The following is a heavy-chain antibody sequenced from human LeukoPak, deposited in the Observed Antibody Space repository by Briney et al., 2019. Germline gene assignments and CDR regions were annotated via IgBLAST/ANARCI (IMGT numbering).Heavy chain of an antibody. V-gene: IGHV3-66*01. Sequence: GGSLRLSCAASGFTVSNNYMSWVRQAPGKGLEWVSVIYSGGSSYYADSVQGRFAISRDNAKSSLYLQMSSLRAEDTAIYYCARDGGVYCSSTTCYPRSFDVWGQGSLVTVSS. D-gene: IGHD2-2*01. J-gene: IGHJ3*01. CDR3: ARDGGVYCSSTTCYPRSFDV. CDR2: IYSGGSS. CDR1: GFTVSNNY.